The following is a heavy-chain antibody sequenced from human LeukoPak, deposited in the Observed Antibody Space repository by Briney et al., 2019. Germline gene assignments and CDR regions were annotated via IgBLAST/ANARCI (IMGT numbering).Heavy chain of an antibody. J-gene: IGHJ4*02. CDR1: GYTFTGYY. CDR2: INPNSGNT. V-gene: IGHV1-8*03. CDR3: ARGGEWFGELAL. Sequence: ASVKVSCKASGYTFTGYYMHWVRQAPGQGLEWMGWINPNSGNTGYAQKFQGRVTITRNTSISTAYMELSSLRSEDTAVYYCARGGEWFGELALWGQGTLVTVSS. D-gene: IGHD3-10*01.